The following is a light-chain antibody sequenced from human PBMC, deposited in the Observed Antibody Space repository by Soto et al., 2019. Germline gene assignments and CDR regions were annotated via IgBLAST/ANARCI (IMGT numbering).Light chain of an antibody. CDR1: QSVSSY. V-gene: IGKV3-11*01. Sequence: EMVSTQSPGTLSLSPGERATLSCRASQSVSSYLAWYQQKPGQAPRLLIYDASNRATGIPARFSGSGSGTDFTLTITRLEPEDFAVFYCQQYGSSEIIFGQGTRLEIK. CDR2: DAS. J-gene: IGKJ5*01. CDR3: QQYGSSEII.